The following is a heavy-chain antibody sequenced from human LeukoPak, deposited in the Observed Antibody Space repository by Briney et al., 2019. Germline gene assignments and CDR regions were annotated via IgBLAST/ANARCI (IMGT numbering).Heavy chain of an antibody. CDR1: GFTFSSYA. D-gene: IGHD5-18*01. Sequence: PGGSLRLSCAASGFTFSSYAMHWVRQAPGKGLEWVAVISYDGSNKYYADSVKGRFTISRDNSKNTLYLQMNSLRAEDTAVYYCAREEGPVDTAMVFEYWGQGTLVTVSS. J-gene: IGHJ4*02. CDR3: AREEGPVDTAMVFEY. V-gene: IGHV3-30-3*01. CDR2: ISYDGSNK.